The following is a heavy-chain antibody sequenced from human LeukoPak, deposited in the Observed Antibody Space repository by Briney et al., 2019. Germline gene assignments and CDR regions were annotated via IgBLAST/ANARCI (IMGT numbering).Heavy chain of an antibody. CDR3: ARHLRSGAVDY. CDR2: INHSGST. D-gene: IGHD4-17*01. CDR1: GGSFSGYF. J-gene: IGHJ4*02. V-gene: IGHV4-34*01. Sequence: SETLSLTCAVYGGSFSGYFWSWIRQPPGKGLEWIGEINHSGSTNYNPSLKSRVTISVDTPKNQFSLELSSVTAADTAVYYCARHLRSGAVDYWGQGTLVTVSS.